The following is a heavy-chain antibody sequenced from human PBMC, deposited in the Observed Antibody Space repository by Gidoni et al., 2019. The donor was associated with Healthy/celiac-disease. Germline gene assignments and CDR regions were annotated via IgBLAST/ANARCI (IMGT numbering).Heavy chain of an antibody. D-gene: IGHD1-7*01. CDR1: GGSISSGGYS. CDR2: IYHSGST. J-gene: IGHJ3*02. V-gene: IGHV4-30-2*01. Sequence: QLQLQESGPGLVKPSQTLSLTCAVSGGSISSGGYSWSPIRQPPGKGLEWIGYIYHSGSTYYNPSLKSRVTISVDRSKTQFSLKLSSVTAADTAVYYCARVSELELLGAFDIWGQGTMVTVSS. CDR3: ARVSELELLGAFDI.